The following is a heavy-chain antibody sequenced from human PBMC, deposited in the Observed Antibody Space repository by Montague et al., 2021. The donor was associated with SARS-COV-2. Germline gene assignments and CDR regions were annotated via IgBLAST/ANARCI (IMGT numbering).Heavy chain of an antibody. Sequence: SETLSLTCAVSSGSINYYYLSWIRQSPGKGLEWIGYIYYSGNTNYSPSLQSRVTILVDKSKNQISLHLRSVTAADTAVYFCARWAHGSGSLVEGMDVWSQGTTVTVSS. V-gene: IGHV4-59*12. CDR1: SGSINYYY. CDR3: ARWAHGSGSLVEGMDV. D-gene: IGHD3-10*01. J-gene: IGHJ6*02. CDR2: IYYSGNT.